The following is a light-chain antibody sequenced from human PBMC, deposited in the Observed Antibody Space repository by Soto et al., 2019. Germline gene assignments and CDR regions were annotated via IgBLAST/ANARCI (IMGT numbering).Light chain of an antibody. J-gene: IGKJ1*01. CDR3: QHYNEWPPWT. CDR1: QSVSSN. CDR2: DAS. Sequence: EIFMTQSPATLSVSPGEIATLSCRLSQSVSSNLAWYQQKPGQAPRLLIFDASTRATGIPARFSGSGSGTEFTLIISSLQSEDFAVYYCQHYNEWPPWTFGQGTKVDIK. V-gene: IGKV3-15*01.